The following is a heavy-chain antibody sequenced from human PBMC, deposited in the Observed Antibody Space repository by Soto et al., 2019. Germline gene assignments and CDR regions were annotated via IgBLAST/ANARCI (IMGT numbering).Heavy chain of an antibody. CDR3: AREAHYDFWSGPIDY. CDR1: GLTFSSYW. D-gene: IGHD3-3*01. V-gene: IGHV3-74*01. CDR2: INSDGSST. J-gene: IGHJ4*02. Sequence: GGSLRLSCAASGLTFSSYWMHWVRKAPGKGLVWVSRINSDGSSTSYADSVKGRFTISRDNAKNTLYLQMNSLRAEDTALYYCAREAHYDFWSGPIDYWGQGTLVTVSS.